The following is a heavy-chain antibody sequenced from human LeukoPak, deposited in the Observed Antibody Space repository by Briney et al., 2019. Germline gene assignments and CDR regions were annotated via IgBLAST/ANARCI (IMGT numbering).Heavy chain of an antibody. J-gene: IGHJ3*02. V-gene: IGHV3-11*01. CDR3: ARCIAATPYAFDI. CDR2: ISSSGSTI. D-gene: IGHD6-13*01. CDR1: GFTFSDYY. Sequence: GGSLRLSCADSGFTFSDYYMSWIRQAPGKGLEWGSYISSSGSTIYYADSVKGRFTISRDNAKNSLYLQMNSLRAEDTAVYYCARCIAATPYAFDIWGQGTMVTVSS.